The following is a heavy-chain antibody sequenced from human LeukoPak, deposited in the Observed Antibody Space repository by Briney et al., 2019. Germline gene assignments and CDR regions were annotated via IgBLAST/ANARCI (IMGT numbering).Heavy chain of an antibody. Sequence: SETLSLTCTVSGGSISSSSYYWGWIRQPPGKGLEWIGSIYHSGSTYYNPSLKSRVTISVDTSKNQFSLKLSSVTAADTAVYYCARLCWGNQLAGFDSWGQGTLVTVSS. CDR1: GGSISSSSYY. J-gene: IGHJ4*02. V-gene: IGHV4-39*01. CDR2: IYHSGST. D-gene: IGHD3-10*02. CDR3: ARLCWGNQLAGFDS.